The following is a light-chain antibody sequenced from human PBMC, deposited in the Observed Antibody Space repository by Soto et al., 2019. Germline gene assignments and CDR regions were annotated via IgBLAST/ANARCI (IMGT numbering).Light chain of an antibody. CDR3: QHFNSFPST. CDR1: HSISGW. V-gene: IGKV1-5*01. J-gene: IGKJ1*01. CDR2: GAS. Sequence: DIQMTQSPSTLSASVGDRVAITCRASHSISGWLAWYQQKAGKAPTLLIYGASSLQTGVPSRFSGSGSGTEFTLTISSLQPDDVATYYCQHFNSFPSTFGQGTKVEIK.